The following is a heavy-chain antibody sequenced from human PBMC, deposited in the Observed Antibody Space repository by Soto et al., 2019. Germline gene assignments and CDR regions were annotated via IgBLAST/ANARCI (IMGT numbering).Heavy chain of an antibody. J-gene: IGHJ4*02. CDR2: VFAGGDT. V-gene: IGHV3-53*01. Sequence: EVQLVESGGGLIQPGGSLRLSCAASGLSVSDNYMSWVRQAPGKGLEWVAMVFAGGDTYHADSVKGRFTVSRDNSKNTLDLQMNSLEVEDTAIYCCARGDFDCWGQGTLVPVSS. D-gene: IGHD3-16*01. CDR3: ARGDFDC. CDR1: GLSVSDNY.